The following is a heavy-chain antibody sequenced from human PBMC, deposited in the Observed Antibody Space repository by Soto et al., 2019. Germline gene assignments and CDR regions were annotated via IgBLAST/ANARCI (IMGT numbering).Heavy chain of an antibody. D-gene: IGHD3-3*01. J-gene: IGHJ4*02. V-gene: IGHV3-48*01. CDR2: ISSTSTTM. CDR1: GFIFSDYS. CDR3: VLRFLEWLDVDY. Sequence: GGSLRLSCAASGFIFSDYSMNWVRQAPGKGLQWVSYISSTSTTMYYADSVKGRFTVSRDNAKNSLYLQMNSLRAEDTAVYYCVLRFLEWLDVDYWGQGTLVTVSS.